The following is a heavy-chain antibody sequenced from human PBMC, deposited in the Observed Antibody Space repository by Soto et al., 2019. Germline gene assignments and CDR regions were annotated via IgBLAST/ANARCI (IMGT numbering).Heavy chain of an antibody. Sequence: EVQLVESGGGLVQPGRSLRLSCAASGFTFDDYAMHWVRQAPGKGLEWVSGISWNSGSIGYADSVKGRFTISRDNAKNSLYLQMNSLRAEDTAVYYCARGYNWNDDAFDIWGQGTMVTVSS. CDR3: ARGYNWNDDAFDI. D-gene: IGHD1-20*01. CDR2: ISWNSGSI. V-gene: IGHV3-9*01. J-gene: IGHJ3*02. CDR1: GFTFDDYA.